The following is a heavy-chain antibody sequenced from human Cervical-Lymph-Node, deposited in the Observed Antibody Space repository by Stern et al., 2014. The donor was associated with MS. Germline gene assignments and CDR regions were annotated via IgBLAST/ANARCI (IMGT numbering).Heavy chain of an antibody. CDR1: GGSVSSTNW. J-gene: IGHJ2*01. CDR3: ARERQQYCNSEGCSYWYFDL. D-gene: IGHD2/OR15-2a*01. V-gene: IGHV4-4*02. Sequence: QVQLQESGPGLVKPSGTLSLTCAVSGGSVSSTNWWSWVRQSPGKGLEWIGNIYHSGASNYRPSLRSRVSISLDNSKNPVSLHLPPVTAADTAVYYCARERQQYCNSEGCSYWYFDLWGRGTLVTVSS. CDR2: IYHSGAS.